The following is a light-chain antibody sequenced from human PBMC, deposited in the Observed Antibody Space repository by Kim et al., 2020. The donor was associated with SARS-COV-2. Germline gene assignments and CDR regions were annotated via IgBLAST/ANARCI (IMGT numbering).Light chain of an antibody. Sequence: SSELTQDPAVSVALGQTVRITCQGDSLRSYYASWYQQKPGQAPVLVIYGKNNRPSGIPDRFSGSSSGNTASLTITGAQAEDEAYYYCNSRDSSGNRVFGGGTKLTVL. CDR1: SLRSYY. J-gene: IGLJ3*02. CDR3: NSRDSSGNRV. CDR2: GKN. V-gene: IGLV3-19*01.